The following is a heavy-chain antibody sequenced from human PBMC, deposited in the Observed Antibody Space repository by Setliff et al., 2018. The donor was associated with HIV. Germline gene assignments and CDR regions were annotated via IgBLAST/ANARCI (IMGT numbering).Heavy chain of an antibody. CDR3: ARDKRYRFPFDS. CDR1: GGSFSAYY. J-gene: IGHJ4*02. Sequence: SETLSLTCAVYGGSFSAYYWSWIRQPPEMGLAWIAEISHTGSTKYNPSLGSRVTISLATSKNQFSLSLRSLSAADTAVYYCARDKRYRFPFDSWGQGTLVTVSS. CDR2: ISHTGST. V-gene: IGHV4-34*01. D-gene: IGHD2-2*02.